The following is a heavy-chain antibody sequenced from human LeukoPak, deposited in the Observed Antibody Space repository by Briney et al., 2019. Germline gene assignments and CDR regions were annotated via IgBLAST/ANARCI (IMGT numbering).Heavy chain of an antibody. CDR2: INTNGANT. CDR3: ARSLWPEDY. J-gene: IGHJ4*02. V-gene: IGHV3-64*04. Sequence: GGSLRLSCSASGLTFKSYAMHWVRQAPGKGLEYVSSINTNGANTYYADSVKGRFTISRDNAKTSLYLQMNSLRAEDTAVYYCARSLWPEDYWGQGTLVTVSS. D-gene: IGHD5-18*01. CDR1: GLTFKSYA.